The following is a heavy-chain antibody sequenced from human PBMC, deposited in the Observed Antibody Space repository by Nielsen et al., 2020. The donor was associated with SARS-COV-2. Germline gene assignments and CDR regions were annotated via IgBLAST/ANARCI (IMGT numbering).Heavy chain of an antibody. Sequence: GGSLRLSCAASGFTFDSAWMTWVRQAPGKGLEWVGRMKSKTDGGATDYAAPVKGRFTISRDDSKSTVFLQMNSLRIEDTAVYYCARQGVRGLTYHYYGMDVWGQGTTVTVSS. V-gene: IGHV3-15*01. CDR1: GFTFDSAW. CDR2: MKSKTDGGAT. D-gene: IGHD3-10*01. CDR3: ARQGVRGLTYHYYGMDV. J-gene: IGHJ6*02.